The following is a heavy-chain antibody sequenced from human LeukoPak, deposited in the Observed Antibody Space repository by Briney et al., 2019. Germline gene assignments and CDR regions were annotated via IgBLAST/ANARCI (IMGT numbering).Heavy chain of an antibody. CDR2: IYYSETT. V-gene: IGHV4-59*01. D-gene: IGHD4-17*01. CDR1: GGSISRNY. CDR3: ARGGYTVTTSFDY. J-gene: IGHJ4*02. Sequence: SETLSLTCTVSGGSISRNYWNWIRQPPGKGLEWIGNIYYSETTNYNPSLKSRVSISVDTSKNLLSLKLSSVTAADTAVYYCARGGYTVTTSFDYWGQGTLVTVSS.